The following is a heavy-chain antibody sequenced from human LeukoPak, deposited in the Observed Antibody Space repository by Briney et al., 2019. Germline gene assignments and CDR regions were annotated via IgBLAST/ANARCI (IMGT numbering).Heavy chain of an antibody. CDR2: IYYSGST. D-gene: IGHD6-13*01. CDR3: ARSSYSSRDFDY. V-gene: IGHV4-61*05. J-gene: IGHJ4*02. CDR1: GGSISSSSYY. Sequence: SETPSLTCTVSGGSISSSSYYWGWIRQPPGKGLEWIGYIYYSGSTNYNPSLKSRVTISVDTSKNQFSLKLSSVTAADTAVYYCARSSYSSRDFDYWGQGTLVTVSS.